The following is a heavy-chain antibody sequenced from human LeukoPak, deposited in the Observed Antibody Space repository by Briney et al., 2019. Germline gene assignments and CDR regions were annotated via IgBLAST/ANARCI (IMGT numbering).Heavy chain of an antibody. D-gene: IGHD2-2*01. CDR1: GFIFSSYA. V-gene: IGHV3-30*04. CDR3: ARVRAEVGYCSSTSCYALDY. Sequence: PGGSLRLSRAASGFIFSSYAMHWVRQAPGKGLEWVAVISYDGSNKYYADSVKGRFTISRDNSKNTLYLQMNSLRAEDTAVYYCARVRAEVGYCSSTSCYALDYWGQGTLVTVSS. CDR2: ISYDGSNK. J-gene: IGHJ4*02.